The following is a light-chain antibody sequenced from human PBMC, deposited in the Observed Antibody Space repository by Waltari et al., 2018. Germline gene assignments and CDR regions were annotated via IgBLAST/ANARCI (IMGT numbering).Light chain of an antibody. CDR3: WLAYTGGIVV. V-gene: IGLV7-46*01. J-gene: IGLJ2*01. CDR2: DSY. CDR1: TGPVTSGNF. Sequence: QAVVTQEPSLTVSPGGTVTLTCGSSTGPVTSGNFPYWLQQKPGQAPRTLIYDSYSRQSWTPARFSASLVGGKAVLTLSGAQAEDEAKYYCWLAYTGGIVVFGGGTELAVL.